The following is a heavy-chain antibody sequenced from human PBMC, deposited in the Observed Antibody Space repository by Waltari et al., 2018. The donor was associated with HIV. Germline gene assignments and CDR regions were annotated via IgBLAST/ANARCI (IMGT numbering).Heavy chain of an antibody. D-gene: IGHD3-10*01. CDR2: IKEGARGK. V-gene: IGHV3-7*04. J-gene: IGHJ4*02. CDR3: ARGGFYGSGIKVN. Sequence: EVQLVESGGGLVQPGGSLRLSCAASGFTLSSYWMSWARPAPGRGLEFGGKIKEGARGKDYGDCVNGRVTISRDNAENSLYLQMNSLRAEDTAVYSCARGGFYGSGIKVNWGQGTLVTVSS. CDR1: GFTLSSYW.